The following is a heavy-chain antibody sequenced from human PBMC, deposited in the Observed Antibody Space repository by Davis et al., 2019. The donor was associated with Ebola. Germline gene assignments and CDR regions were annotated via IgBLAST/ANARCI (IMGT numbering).Heavy chain of an antibody. CDR3: ARLPIAARVGYYYYGMDV. J-gene: IGHJ6*02. D-gene: IGHD6-6*01. CDR2: IYYSGST. CDR1: GGSISSYY. Sequence: MPSETLSLTCTVSGGSISSYYWSWIRQPPGKGLEWIGYIYYSGSTNYSPSLKSRLTILVDTSKNQFSLKLSSVTAADTAVYYCARLPIAARVGYYYYGMDVWGQGTTVTVSS. V-gene: IGHV4-59*08.